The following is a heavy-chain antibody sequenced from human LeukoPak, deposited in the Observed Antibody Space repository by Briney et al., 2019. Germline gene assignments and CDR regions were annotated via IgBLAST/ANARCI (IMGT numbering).Heavy chain of an antibody. J-gene: IGHJ6*02. V-gene: IGHV3-30*18. D-gene: IGHD2-2*02. Sequence: GGSLRLSCAASGFTFSNYAMSWVRQAPGKGLEWVAVISYDGSNKYYADSVKGRFTISRDNSKNTLYLQMNSLRAEDTAVYYCAKISRYCSSTSCYTYYYYYGMDVWGQGTTVTVSS. CDR3: AKISRYCSSTSCYTYYYYYGMDV. CDR1: GFTFSNYA. CDR2: ISYDGSNK.